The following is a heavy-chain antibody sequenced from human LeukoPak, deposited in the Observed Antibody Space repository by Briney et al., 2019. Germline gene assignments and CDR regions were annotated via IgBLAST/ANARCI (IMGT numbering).Heavy chain of an antibody. CDR3: AREGSQWLVRGWFDP. V-gene: IGHV1-2*02. CDR2: INPNSGGT. Sequence: ASVKVSCKASGYTFTCYYMHWVRQAPGQGLEWMGWINPNSGGTNYAQKFQGRVTMTRDTSISTAYMELSRLRSDDTAVYYCAREGSQWLVRGWFDPWGQGTLVTASS. CDR1: GYTFTCYY. J-gene: IGHJ5*02. D-gene: IGHD6-19*01.